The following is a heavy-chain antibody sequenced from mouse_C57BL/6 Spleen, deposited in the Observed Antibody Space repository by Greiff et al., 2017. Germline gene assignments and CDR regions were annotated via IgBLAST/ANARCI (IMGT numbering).Heavy chain of an antibody. Sequence: QVHVKQSGAELVKPGASVKISCKASGYTFTDYYINWVKQRPGQGLEWIGKIGPGSGSTYYNEKFKGKATLTADKSSSTAYMQHSSLTSEDSAVYFCARSDYYGSSFAYWGQGTLVTVSA. D-gene: IGHD1-1*01. J-gene: IGHJ3*01. CDR1: GYTFTDYY. CDR3: ARSDYYGSSFAY. V-gene: IGHV1-77*01. CDR2: IGPGSGST.